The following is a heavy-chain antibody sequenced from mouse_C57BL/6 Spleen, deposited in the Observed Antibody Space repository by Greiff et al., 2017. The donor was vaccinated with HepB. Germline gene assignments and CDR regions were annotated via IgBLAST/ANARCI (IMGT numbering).Heavy chain of an antibody. D-gene: IGHD2-12*01. V-gene: IGHV5-6*01. J-gene: IGHJ2*01. Sequence: EVQLVESGGDLVKPGGSLKLSCAASGFTFSSYGMSWVRQTPDKRLEWVATISSGGSYTYYPDSVKGRFTISRDNAKNTLYLQMSSLKSEDTAMYYCARHRIAFDYWGQGTTLTVSS. CDR1: GFTFSSYG. CDR3: ARHRIAFDY. CDR2: ISSGGSYT.